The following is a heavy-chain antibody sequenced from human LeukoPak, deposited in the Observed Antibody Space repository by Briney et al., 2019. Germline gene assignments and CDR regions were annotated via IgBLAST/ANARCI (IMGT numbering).Heavy chain of an antibody. D-gene: IGHD2-2*01. CDR2: ISSSSSYI. Sequence: GGSLRLSCAASGFIFSSYSMNWVRQAPGKGLEWVSSISSSSSYIYYADSVKGRFTISRDNAKNSLYLQMNSLRAEDTAVYYCARDPAVDIVVVPAAVNWFDPWGQGTLVTVSS. V-gene: IGHV3-21*01. J-gene: IGHJ5*02. CDR3: ARDPAVDIVVVPAAVNWFDP. CDR1: GFIFSSYS.